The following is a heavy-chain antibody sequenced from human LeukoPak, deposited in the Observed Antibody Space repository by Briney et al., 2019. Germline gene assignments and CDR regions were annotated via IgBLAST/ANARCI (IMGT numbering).Heavy chain of an antibody. Sequence: SQTLSLTCTVSGGSISSGGYYWSWIRQHPGKGLEWIGYIYYSGSTYYNPSLKSRVTISVDTSKNQFSLKLSSVTAADTAVYYCARGDYYGSGSYYEPDAFDIWGQGTMVTVSS. CDR2: IYYSGST. CDR3: ARGDYYGSGSYYEPDAFDI. D-gene: IGHD3-10*01. J-gene: IGHJ3*02. V-gene: IGHV4-31*03. CDR1: GGSISSGGYY.